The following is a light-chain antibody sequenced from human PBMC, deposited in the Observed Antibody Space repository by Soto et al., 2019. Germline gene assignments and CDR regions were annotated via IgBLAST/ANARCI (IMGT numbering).Light chain of an antibody. Sequence: ETVLTQSPATLSMSPGQRATLSCRASQSVITNLAWYQQKPGLPPRLLIYDASTRTIGTPARFSGSGSGTDFTLTISTLQSEDFATYYCQQYNNRPPWTFGQGTKVDIK. CDR1: QSVITN. CDR3: QQYNNRPPWT. CDR2: DAS. J-gene: IGKJ1*01. V-gene: IGKV3-15*01.